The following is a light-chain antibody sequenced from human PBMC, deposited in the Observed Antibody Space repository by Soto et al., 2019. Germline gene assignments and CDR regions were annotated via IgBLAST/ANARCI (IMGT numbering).Light chain of an antibody. J-gene: IGLJ3*02. CDR2: DIT. V-gene: IGLV2-14*03. CDR3: SSYATINSLWV. Sequence: QSVLTQPASVSGSPGQSVTISCTGISRDVGAYNFVSWYQQHQGRAPKLIMFDITDRPSGVSSRFSGSRSGSTASLTISGRQAEDEADYYCSSYATINSLWVFGGGTKVTVL. CDR1: SRDVGAYNF.